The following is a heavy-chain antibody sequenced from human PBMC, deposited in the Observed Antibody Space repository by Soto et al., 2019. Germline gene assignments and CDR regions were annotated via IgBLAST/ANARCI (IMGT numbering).Heavy chain of an antibody. J-gene: IGHJ3*02. D-gene: IGHD3-22*01. CDR3: ASWDDSSVFGAFDI. CDR2: ISAYNGNT. V-gene: IGHV1-18*01. CDR1: GYTFTSYG. Sequence: ASVKVSCKASGYTFTSYGISWVRQAPGQGLEWMGWISAYNGNTNYAQKLQGRVTMTTDTSTSTAYMELRSLRSDDTAVYYCASWDDSSVFGAFDIWGQGTMVTVSS.